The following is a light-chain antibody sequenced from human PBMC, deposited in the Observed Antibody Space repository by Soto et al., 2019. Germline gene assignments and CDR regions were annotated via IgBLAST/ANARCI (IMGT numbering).Light chain of an antibody. CDR1: QAVSSNY. J-gene: IGKJ4*01. CDR3: QQYGSSLPT. V-gene: IGKV3-20*01. Sequence: EIVLTQSPGTLSSSPGERATLSCRASQAVSSNYLAWYQQKPGQAPRLLISGASGRATGVPDRFSGSGSGTDFTLTISRLEPEDFAVYYCQQYGSSLPTFGGGTRWIS. CDR2: GAS.